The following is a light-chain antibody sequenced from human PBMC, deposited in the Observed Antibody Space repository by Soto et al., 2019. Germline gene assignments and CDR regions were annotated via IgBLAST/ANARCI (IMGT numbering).Light chain of an antibody. CDR3: AVWDDSQNGFFA. J-gene: IGLJ1*01. V-gene: IGLV1-44*01. CDR1: RSNIGSNA. CDR2: DNN. Sequence: QSVLTQPPSASGAPGQRVTISSSGSRSNIGSNAVSWYQQLPGKAPKLLIYDNNQRPSGVPDRFSASMFGTSASLAISGLQSEDEADYYCAVWDDSQNGFFAFGTGTKVTVL.